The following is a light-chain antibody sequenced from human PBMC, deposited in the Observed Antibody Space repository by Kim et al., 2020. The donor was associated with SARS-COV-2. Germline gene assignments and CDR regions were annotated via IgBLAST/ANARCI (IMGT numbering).Light chain of an antibody. CDR1: QSVSNNY. CDR2: GAS. CDR3: QQYGSSPPYT. V-gene: IGKV3-20*01. Sequence: SPGERATLSCRASQSVSNNYLAWYQHKLGQAPRLLIYGASSRATGIPDRFSGSGSGTDFTLSISRMEPEDSAVYYCQQYGSSPPYTFGQGTKLEI. J-gene: IGKJ2*01.